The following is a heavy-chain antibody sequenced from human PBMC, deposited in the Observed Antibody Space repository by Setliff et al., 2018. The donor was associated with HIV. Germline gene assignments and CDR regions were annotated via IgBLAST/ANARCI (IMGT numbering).Heavy chain of an antibody. CDR1: GFTFSSYW. Sequence: GGSLRLSCAASGFTFSSYWMSWVRQAPGKGLEWVANIKQDGSEKYYVDSVKGRFTISRDNAKNPLYLQMNSLRAEDTAVYYCASHFGYCSSTSCEGYWGQGALVTVSS. CDR2: IKQDGSEK. V-gene: IGHV3-7*05. D-gene: IGHD2-2*01. CDR3: ASHFGYCSSTSCEGY. J-gene: IGHJ4*02.